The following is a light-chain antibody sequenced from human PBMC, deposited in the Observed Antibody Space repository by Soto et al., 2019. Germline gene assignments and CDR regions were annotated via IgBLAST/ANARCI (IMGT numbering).Light chain of an antibody. J-gene: IGKJ1*01. Sequence: DIVMTQSPDSLAVSLGERATINCKSSQSVLYSSINKNYLAWYQQKPGQPPKLLIYWASTRESGVPDRFSGSGSGTDLTLTITSLQAEDVAVYYCQQYYSTPPTFGQGTKVEIK. V-gene: IGKV4-1*01. CDR2: WAS. CDR1: QSVLYSSINKNY. CDR3: QQYYSTPPT.